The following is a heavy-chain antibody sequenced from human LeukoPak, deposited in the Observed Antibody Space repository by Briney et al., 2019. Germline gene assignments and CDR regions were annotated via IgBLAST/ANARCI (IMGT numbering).Heavy chain of an antibody. CDR1: GFTFEGYG. CDR3: AKRDRPCSGDCSAPYYFDY. D-gene: IGHD2-21*02. CDR2: INWNGGST. Sequence: GGSLRLSCAASGFTFEGYGMSWVRQGPGKGLEWVSGINWNGGSTGYADSVKGRFTISRDNSENTLYLQVSSLRAEDTAVYYCAKRDRPCSGDCSAPYYFDYWGQGTLVTVSS. J-gene: IGHJ4*02. V-gene: IGHV3-20*04.